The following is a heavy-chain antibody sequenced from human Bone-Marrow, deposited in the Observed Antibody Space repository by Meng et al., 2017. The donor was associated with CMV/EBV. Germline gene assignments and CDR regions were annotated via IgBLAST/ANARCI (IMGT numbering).Heavy chain of an antibody. CDR1: GGSISSSSYY. Sequence: SETLSLTCTVSGGSISSSSYYWGWIRQPPGKGLEWIGSIYYSGSTYYNPSLKSRVTISVDTSKNQFSLKLSSVTAADTAVYYCARGVHLYDILTGYELDYWGQGTLVTVSS. D-gene: IGHD3-9*01. CDR3: ARGVHLYDILTGYELDY. CDR2: IYYSGST. V-gene: IGHV4-39*07. J-gene: IGHJ4*02.